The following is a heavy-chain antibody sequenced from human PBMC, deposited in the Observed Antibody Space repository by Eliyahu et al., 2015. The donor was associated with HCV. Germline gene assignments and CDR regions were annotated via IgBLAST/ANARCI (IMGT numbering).Heavy chain of an antibody. CDR2: IYYRGST. J-gene: IGHJ6*03. V-gene: IGHV4-31*03. CDR1: GGSISSGGYY. CDR3: ARGHGDYFYYYYMDV. D-gene: IGHD4-17*01. Sequence: QVQLQESGPGLVKPSQTLSLTCTVXGGSISSGGYYWSWIRQHSGKGLEWIGYIYYRGSTSYNPSLKSRVTISVDTSKNQFSLKLSSVTAADTAVYYCARGHGDYFYYYYMDVWGKGTTVIVSS.